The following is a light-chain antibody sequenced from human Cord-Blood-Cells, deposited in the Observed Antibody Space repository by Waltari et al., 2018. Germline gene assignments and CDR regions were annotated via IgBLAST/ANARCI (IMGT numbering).Light chain of an antibody. J-gene: IGKJ4*01. CDR1: QSVSSY. Sequence: EIVLTQSPATLSLSPGERATLSCRASQSVSSYLAWYQQKPGQAPRLLIYDASNRATGITARFSGSGSGTDFTLTISSLEPEDFAVYYCQQSSNWLTFGGGTKVEIK. CDR2: DAS. V-gene: IGKV3-11*01. CDR3: QQSSNWLT.